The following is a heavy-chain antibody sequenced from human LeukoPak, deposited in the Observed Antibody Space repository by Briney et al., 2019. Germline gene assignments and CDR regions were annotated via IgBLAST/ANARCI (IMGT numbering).Heavy chain of an antibody. CDR1: GGSFSGYY. V-gene: IGHV4-34*01. J-gene: IGHJ5*02. CDR2: INHSGST. Sequence: SETLSLTCAVYGGSFSGYYWSWIRQPPGKGPEWIGEINHSGSTNYNPSLKSRVTISVDTSKNQFSLKLSSVTAADTAVYYCARQSYYYDSSGYYSVARWFDPWGQGTLVTVSS. D-gene: IGHD3-22*01. CDR3: ARQSYYYDSSGYYSVARWFDP.